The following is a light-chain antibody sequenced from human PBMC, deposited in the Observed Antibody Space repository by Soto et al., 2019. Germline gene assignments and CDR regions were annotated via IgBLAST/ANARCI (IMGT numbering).Light chain of an antibody. CDR3: QQFSGSVT. CDR1: QSVRSTY. Sequence: EVVLTQSPGTLSLSPGERATLSCRASQSVRSTYSAWYQQKPGQAPRLLIYGASKRQRGVPDRFSGGGSETDFTLTISSLEPEDFAVYYCQQFSGSVTFGGGTRVDIK. V-gene: IGKV3-20*01. J-gene: IGKJ4*01. CDR2: GAS.